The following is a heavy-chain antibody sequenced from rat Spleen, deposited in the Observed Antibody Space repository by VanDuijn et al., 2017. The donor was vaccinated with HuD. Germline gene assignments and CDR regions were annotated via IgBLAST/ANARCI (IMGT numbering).Heavy chain of an antibody. V-gene: IGHV5-31*01. D-gene: IGHD1-1*01. CDR1: GFTFNNYW. CDR3: TREGLFITTVVTGWDFDF. J-gene: IGHJ1*01. Sequence: EVQLVESGGGLVQPGRSLKLSCVASGFTFNNYWMTWIRQAPGKGLEWVASITNTGGSTYYPDSVKGRFTISRDNAKSTLYLQMNSLRSEDTAAYYGTREGLFITTVVTGWDFDFWGPGTMVAVSS. CDR2: ITNTGGST.